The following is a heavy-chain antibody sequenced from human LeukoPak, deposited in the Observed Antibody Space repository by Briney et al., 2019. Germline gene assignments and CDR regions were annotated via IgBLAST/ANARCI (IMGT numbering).Heavy chain of an antibody. J-gene: IGHJ4*02. V-gene: IGHV1-69*13. CDR2: IIPIFGTA. D-gene: IGHD3-10*01. CDR1: GGTFSSYA. Sequence: SVKVSCKASGGTFSSYAISWVRQASGQGLEWMGGIIPIFGTANYAQKFQGRVTITADESTSTAYMELSSLRSEDTAVYYCARGYYYGQRGYFDYWGQGTLVTVSS. CDR3: ARGYYYGQRGYFDY.